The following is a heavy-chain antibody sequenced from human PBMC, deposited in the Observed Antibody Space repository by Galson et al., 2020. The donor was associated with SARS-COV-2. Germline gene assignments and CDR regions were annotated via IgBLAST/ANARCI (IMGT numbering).Heavy chain of an antibody. V-gene: IGHV1-18*01. J-gene: IGHJ4*02. CDR1: GYTFSTYG. CDR3: ARVTDLKRFEY. CDR2: NSGYNANT. Sequence: GESLKISCKASGYTFSTYGIIWVRQAPGQGLEWVGWNSGYNANTNHAPNVQGRVTLTTDTSTRTAYMELRSLRFDDSAVYYCARVTDLKRFEYWGKGTLVTVSS.